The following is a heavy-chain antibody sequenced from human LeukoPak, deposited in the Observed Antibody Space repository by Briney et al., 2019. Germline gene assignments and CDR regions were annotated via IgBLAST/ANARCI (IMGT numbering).Heavy chain of an antibody. D-gene: IGHD3-10*02. Sequence: GGSLRLSCAASEFTFSTYWMGWVRQAPGKGLEWVANINQDGSQKYYVDSVKGRFIVSRDNAKNSLYLQMNSLRAEDTAVYYCAELGITMIGGVWGKGTTVTISS. J-gene: IGHJ6*04. CDR2: INQDGSQK. V-gene: IGHV3-7*01. CDR1: EFTFSTYW. CDR3: AELGITMIGGV.